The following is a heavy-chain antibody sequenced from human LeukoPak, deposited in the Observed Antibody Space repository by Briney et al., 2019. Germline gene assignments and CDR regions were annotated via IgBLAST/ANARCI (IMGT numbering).Heavy chain of an antibody. J-gene: IGHJ5*01. CDR1: AFMFSDYW. D-gene: IGHD2-2*01. V-gene: IGHV3-23*01. Sequence: GGSLRLSCAGSAFMFSDYWMAWVRQAPGKGLEWVSGISGSGGSTYYADSVKGRFTISRDNTKNTLYLQMNSLRAEDTAVYYCAKDRHAPGRYCSSTSCFPFDSWGQGTLVTVSS. CDR2: ISGSGGST. CDR3: AKDRHAPGRYCSSTSCFPFDS.